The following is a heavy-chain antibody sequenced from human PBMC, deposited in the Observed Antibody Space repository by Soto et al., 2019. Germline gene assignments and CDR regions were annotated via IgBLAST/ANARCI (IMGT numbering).Heavy chain of an antibody. Sequence: QVQLVESGGGVVQPGRSLRLSCAASGFTFSIYAMHWVRQTPGTGLECVAIMSYDGSNKYYAASVKGRFTISRDNSKNTLYLQMNSLRAEDTAVYYCARDQTGITTAGGGRIDYWGQGTLVTVSS. CDR3: ARDQTGITTAGGGRIDY. J-gene: IGHJ4*02. D-gene: IGHD6-13*01. V-gene: IGHV3-30-3*01. CDR2: MSYDGSNK. CDR1: GFTFSIYA.